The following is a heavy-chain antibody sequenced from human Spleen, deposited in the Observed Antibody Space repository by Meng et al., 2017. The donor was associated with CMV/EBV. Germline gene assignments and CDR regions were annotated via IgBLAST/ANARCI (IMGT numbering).Heavy chain of an antibody. CDR3: ARGVQDYGDYRGFDY. V-gene: IGHV4-34*01. D-gene: IGHD4-17*01. Sequence: HVRRQQRGAGRLKPSEPLPLTCPVYGASFSGDYWSWIRQPPGKGLEWIGEINHSGSTNYNPSLKSRVTISVDTSKNQFSLKLSSVTAADTAVYYCARGVQDYGDYRGFDYWGQGTLVTVSS. CDR1: GASFSGDY. J-gene: IGHJ4*02. CDR2: INHSGST.